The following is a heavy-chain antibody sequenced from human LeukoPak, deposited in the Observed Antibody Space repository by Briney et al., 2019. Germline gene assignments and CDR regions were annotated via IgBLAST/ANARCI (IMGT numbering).Heavy chain of an antibody. CDR3: ARLKGYSSGWYPSYYFDY. V-gene: IGHV4-59*08. Sequence: SETLSLTCTVSGGSISSSYWSWIRQPPGKGLQWIGYIYYSGSTNYNPSLKSRVTISVDTSKNQFSLKLSSVTAADTAVYYCARLKGYSSGWYPSYYFDYWGQGTLVTVSS. CDR2: IYYSGST. CDR1: GGSISSSY. J-gene: IGHJ4*02. D-gene: IGHD6-19*01.